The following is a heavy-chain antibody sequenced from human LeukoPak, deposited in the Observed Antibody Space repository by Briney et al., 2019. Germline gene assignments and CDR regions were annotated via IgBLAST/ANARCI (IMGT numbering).Heavy chain of an antibody. V-gene: IGHV4-34*01. CDR1: GGSFSSHY. CDR3: ARGLRQGSAWSWGPKEKSYQYMDV. CDR2: INPRGST. Sequence: SETLSLICGVSGGSFSSHYWTWIRQPPGKGLEWIGEINPRGSTNYNPSLESRVTVSEDTSRNQLSLSLTSVTAADSAVYFCARGLRQGSAWSWGPKEKSYQYMDVWGTGTTVIVSS. J-gene: IGHJ6*04. D-gene: IGHD6-19*01.